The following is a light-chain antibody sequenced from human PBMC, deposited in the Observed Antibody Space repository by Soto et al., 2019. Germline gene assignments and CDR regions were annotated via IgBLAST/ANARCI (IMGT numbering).Light chain of an antibody. V-gene: IGLV2-14*03. CDR3: SSYTSSSTYV. J-gene: IGLJ1*01. Sequence: QSALTQPAPVSGSPGQSITISCTGTSSDVGAYNYVSWYQQHPGKAPRLMIYDVNNRPSGVSNRFSGSKSGNTASLTISGLQAEDEADYYCSSYTSSSTYVFGTGTKLTVL. CDR1: SSDVGAYNY. CDR2: DVN.